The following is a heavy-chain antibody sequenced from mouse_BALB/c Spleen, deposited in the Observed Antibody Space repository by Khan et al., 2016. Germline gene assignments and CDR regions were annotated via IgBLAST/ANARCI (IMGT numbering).Heavy chain of an antibody. CDR2: INPYNGDT. Sequence: VRLQQSGPELVKPGASVKISCKASGYSFIGYFMNWVMQSHGKSLEWIGRINPYNGDTFYNQKFKGKATLTVDKSSSTAHMGLRSLASEDSAVYYCARDYGRPREAMDYWGQGTSVTVSS. J-gene: IGHJ4*01. CDR3: ARDYGRPREAMDY. V-gene: IGHV1-20*02. CDR1: GYSFIGYF. D-gene: IGHD1-1*01.